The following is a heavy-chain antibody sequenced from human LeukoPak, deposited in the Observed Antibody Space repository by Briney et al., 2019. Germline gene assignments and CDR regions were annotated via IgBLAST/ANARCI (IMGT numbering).Heavy chain of an antibody. V-gene: IGHV3-21*01. D-gene: IGHD3-10*01. J-gene: IGHJ3*02. CDR2: ISSSSSYI. CDR3: AREGFTMVRGVTPAAFDI. CDR1: GFTFSSYG. Sequence: GGSLRLSCAASGFTFSSYGMHWVRQAPGKGLEWVSSISSSSSYIYYADSVKGRFTISRDNAKNSPYLQMNSLRAEDTAVYYCAREGFTMVRGVTPAAFDIWGQGTMVTVSS.